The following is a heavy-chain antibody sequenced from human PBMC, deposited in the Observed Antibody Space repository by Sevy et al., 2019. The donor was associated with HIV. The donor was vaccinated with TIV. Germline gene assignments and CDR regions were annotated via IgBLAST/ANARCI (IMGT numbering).Heavy chain of an antibody. D-gene: IGHD3-10*01. V-gene: IGHV4-61*02. CDR3: ARSMVRGNTPHLDTFHY. CDR2: IYTTGST. Sequence: SETLSLTCTVSGGSIRSGTYYWNWIRQPAGKRLEWIGGIYTTGSTDYNPSLKSRVTISVDTSKNQFSLTLSSVTAADTAVYYCARSMVRGNTPHLDTFHYWGQGTLVTVSS. CDR1: GGSIRSGTYY. J-gene: IGHJ4*02.